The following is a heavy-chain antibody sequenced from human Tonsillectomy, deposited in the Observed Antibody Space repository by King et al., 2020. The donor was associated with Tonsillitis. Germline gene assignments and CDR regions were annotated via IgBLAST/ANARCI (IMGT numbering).Heavy chain of an antibody. CDR1: GGTLRGYG. Sequence: VQLVESGAEMKKPGSSIKVSCKAFGGTLRGYGITWVRQAPGQGLEWMGRIIPILPLVNYAQRFQGRVTITADKSTNTVYLELSSLRHDDTAVYYCVRGPVGSSLRAYYNHMDVWGTGTTVTVSS. V-gene: IGHV1-69*09. CDR3: VRGPVGSSLRAYYNHMDV. D-gene: IGHD6-13*01. J-gene: IGHJ6*03. CDR2: IIPILPLV.